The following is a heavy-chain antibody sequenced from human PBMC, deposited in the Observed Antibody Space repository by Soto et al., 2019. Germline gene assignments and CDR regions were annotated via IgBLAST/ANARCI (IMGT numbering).Heavy chain of an antibody. V-gene: IGHV3-66*01. Sequence: EVQLVESGGGLVQPGGSLRLSCAASGFTVSSNYMSWVRQAPGKGLEWVSVIYSGGSTYYADSVKGRFTISRDNSKNTLYLQMNSLRAEDTAVYYCARAEGFGELLLDYWGQGTLVTVSS. CDR3: ARAEGFGELLLDY. D-gene: IGHD3-10*01. CDR1: GFTVSSNY. CDR2: IYSGGST. J-gene: IGHJ4*02.